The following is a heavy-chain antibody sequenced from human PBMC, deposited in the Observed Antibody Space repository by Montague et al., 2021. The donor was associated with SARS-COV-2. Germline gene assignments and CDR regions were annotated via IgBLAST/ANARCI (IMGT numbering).Heavy chain of an antibody. V-gene: IGHV3-23*01. CDR3: ARDGYCSSTTCYIVYYGTDV. D-gene: IGHD2-2*02. CDR1: RFTFSSYG. J-gene: IGHJ6*02. Sequence: SLRLSCAASRFTFSSYGMSWVRQAPGKGLEWVSRITNSGDNTYYADSVKGRFTISRDNSKYTLYLQMNSLRAEDTAVYYCARDGYCSSTTCYIVYYGTDVWGQGTTVTVSS. CDR2: ITNSGDNT.